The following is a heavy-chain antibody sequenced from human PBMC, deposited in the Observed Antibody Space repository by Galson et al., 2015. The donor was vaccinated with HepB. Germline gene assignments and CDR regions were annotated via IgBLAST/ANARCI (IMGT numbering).Heavy chain of an antibody. CDR3: ARDGQLLNFDY. Sequence: SVKVSCKASGYTFTSYDINWVRQATGQGLEWMGWMNPNSANRGYAQKFQGRVTMTRNTSISTAYMELNSLRSEDTAVYYCARDGQLLNFDYWGQGTLVTVSS. V-gene: IGHV1-8*01. CDR2: MNPNSANR. CDR1: GYTFTSYD. D-gene: IGHD2-2*01. J-gene: IGHJ4*02.